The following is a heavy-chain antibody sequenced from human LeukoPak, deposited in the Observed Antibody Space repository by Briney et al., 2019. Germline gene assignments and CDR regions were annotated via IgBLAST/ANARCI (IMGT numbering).Heavy chain of an antibody. V-gene: IGHV3-30*18. D-gene: IGHD2-15*01. Sequence: PGRSLRLSCAASGFTFSNYGIHWVRQAPGKGLEWAAVISYDGSKKYYADSVKGRFTISRDNSKNTLYLQMNSLRAEDTAVYYCAKEACSGSCYSDYFDYWGQGTLVTVSS. CDR3: AKEACSGSCYSDYFDY. J-gene: IGHJ4*02. CDR1: GFTFSNYG. CDR2: ISYDGSKK.